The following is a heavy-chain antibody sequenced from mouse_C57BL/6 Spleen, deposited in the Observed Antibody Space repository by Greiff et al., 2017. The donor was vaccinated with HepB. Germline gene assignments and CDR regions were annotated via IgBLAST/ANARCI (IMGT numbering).Heavy chain of an antibody. CDR1: GFSLTSYG. CDR2: IWSDGST. J-gene: IGHJ4*01. CDR3: ARHWDSNYGYAMDY. D-gene: IGHD2-5*01. Sequence: VQGVESGPGLVAPSQSLSITCTVSGFSLTSYGVHWVRQPPGKGLEWLVVIWSDGSTTYNSALKSRLSISKDNSKSQVFLKMNSLQTDDTAMYYCARHWDSNYGYAMDYWGQGTSVTVSS. V-gene: IGHV2-6-1*01.